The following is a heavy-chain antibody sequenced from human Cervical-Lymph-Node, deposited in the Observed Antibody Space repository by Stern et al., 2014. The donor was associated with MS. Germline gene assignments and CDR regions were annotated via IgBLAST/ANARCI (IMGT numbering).Heavy chain of an antibody. J-gene: IGHJ4*02. CDR2: IDPSDSYI. V-gene: IGHV5-10-1*01. Sequence: EVQLVQSGAEVKKPGESLRISCEISGYYFTSNWISWVRQMPGKGLEWMGTIDPSDSYINYSPSFQGPVTISADKSISTAYLQWRSLRASDTAMYYCARHEEFVPTATFDSWGQGTLVTVSS. CDR3: ARHEEFVPTATFDS. CDR1: GYYFTSNW. D-gene: IGHD3-10*01.